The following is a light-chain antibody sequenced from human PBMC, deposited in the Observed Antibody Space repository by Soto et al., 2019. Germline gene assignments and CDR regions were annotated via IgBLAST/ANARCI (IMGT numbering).Light chain of an antibody. Sequence: DIQMTQSPSTLSASVGGRVTITCRASQSISNWVAWYQQRPGKAPKLLIYKASLVEAGVPSRFSGSGFGTEFTLTISSLQSDDFATYYCQQYNSLSLTFGGGTKVEIK. J-gene: IGKJ4*01. CDR1: QSISNW. V-gene: IGKV1-5*03. CDR3: QQYNSLSLT. CDR2: KAS.